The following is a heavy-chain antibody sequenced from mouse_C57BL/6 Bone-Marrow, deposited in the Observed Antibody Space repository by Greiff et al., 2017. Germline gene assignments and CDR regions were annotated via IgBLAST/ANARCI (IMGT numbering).Heavy chain of an antibody. CDR1: GYSITSGYY. CDR2: ISYDGSN. Sequence: EVQLVESGPGLVKPSQSLSLTCSVTGYSITSGYYWNWIRQFPGNKLEWMGYISYDGSNNYNPSLKNRISITHDTSKNQVFLKLNSVTTEDTATYYCARAAYYYGSSYRYFDVWGTGTTVTVSS. CDR3: ARAAYYYGSSYRYFDV. D-gene: IGHD1-1*01. V-gene: IGHV3-6*01. J-gene: IGHJ1*03.